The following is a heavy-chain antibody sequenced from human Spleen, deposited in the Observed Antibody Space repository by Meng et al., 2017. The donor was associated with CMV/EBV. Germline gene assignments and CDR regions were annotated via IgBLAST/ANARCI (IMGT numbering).Heavy chain of an antibody. CDR1: GFTFTTCA. J-gene: IGHJ4*02. V-gene: IGHV3-30*04. CDR3: ARAGLGIASAGINV. Sequence: ASGFTFTTCAMHWVRQAPGRGLEWVAIISYDATNIHYADSVKGRFTISRDNSMNTLYLQMNSLRVEDTAVFYCARAGLGIASAGINVWGQGTLVTVSS. CDR2: ISYDATNI. D-gene: IGHD6-13*01.